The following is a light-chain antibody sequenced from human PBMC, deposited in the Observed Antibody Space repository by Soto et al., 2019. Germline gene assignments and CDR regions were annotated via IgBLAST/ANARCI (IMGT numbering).Light chain of an antibody. CDR3: QSYDSSLSGFVV. CDR1: SSNIGAGYD. Sequence: QSVLTQPPSVSGAPGQRVTISCIGGSSNIGAGYDVHWYQQLPGTALKLLIYGNSNRPSGVPDRFSGSKSGTSASLAITGLQAEDEADYYCQSYDSSLSGFVVFGGGTKLTVL. CDR2: GNS. J-gene: IGLJ2*01. V-gene: IGLV1-40*01.